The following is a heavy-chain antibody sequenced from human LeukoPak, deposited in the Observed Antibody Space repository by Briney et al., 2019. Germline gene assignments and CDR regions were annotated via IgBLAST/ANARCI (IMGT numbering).Heavy chain of an antibody. V-gene: IGHV4-38-2*01. D-gene: IGHD2-2*01. J-gene: IGHJ4*02. CDR2: IYHSGST. CDR1: GYSISSGYY. Sequence: SETLSLTCAVSGYSISSGYYWGWIRQAPGKGPEWIGSIYHSGSTHYNPSLKSRVTISVDTPKNQFSLKLSAVTAADTAVYYCARNGTSSYFDYWGQGTLVTVSS. CDR3: ARNGTSSYFDY.